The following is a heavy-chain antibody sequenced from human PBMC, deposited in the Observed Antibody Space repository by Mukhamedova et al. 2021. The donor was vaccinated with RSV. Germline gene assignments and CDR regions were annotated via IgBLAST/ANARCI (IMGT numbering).Heavy chain of an antibody. D-gene: IGHD1-1*01. J-gene: IGHJ4*02. Sequence: NAEYMGKLQGRVTMTTDTSTSTAYMELRSLRSDDTAVYYCAREGVERPFFDYWGQGTLVTVSS. CDR3: AREGVERPFFDY. V-gene: IGHV1-18*01.